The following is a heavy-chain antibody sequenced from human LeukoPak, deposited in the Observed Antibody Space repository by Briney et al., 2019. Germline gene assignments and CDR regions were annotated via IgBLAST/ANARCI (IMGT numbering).Heavy chain of an antibody. V-gene: IGHV3-21*01. D-gene: IGHD5-18*01. Sequence: PGGSLRLSCAASGFTFSSYSMNWVRQAPGKGLEWVSSISSSSYIYYADSVKGRFTISRDNAKNSLYLQMNSLRAEDTAVYYCARDRGLRRRDTAMSGYYFDYWGQGTLVTVSS. CDR1: GFTFSSYS. CDR2: ISSSSYI. J-gene: IGHJ4*02. CDR3: ARDRGLRRRDTAMSGYYFDY.